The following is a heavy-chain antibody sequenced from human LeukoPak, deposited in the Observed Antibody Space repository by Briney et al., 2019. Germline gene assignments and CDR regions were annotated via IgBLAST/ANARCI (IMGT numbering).Heavy chain of an antibody. V-gene: IGHV3-53*04. CDR3: VKGGYYYDSSGYVDY. CDR1: GFTVSSNY. D-gene: IGHD3-22*01. Sequence: GGSLRLSCAASGFTVSSNYMSWVRQAPGKGLEWVSVIYSGGSTYYADSVKGRFTISRHNSKNTLYLQMNSLRAEDTAVYYCVKGGYYYDSSGYVDYWGQGTLVTVSS. CDR2: IYSGGST. J-gene: IGHJ4*02.